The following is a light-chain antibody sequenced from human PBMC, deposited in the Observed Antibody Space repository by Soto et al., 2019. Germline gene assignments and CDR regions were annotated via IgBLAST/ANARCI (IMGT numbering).Light chain of an antibody. CDR3: QQYGSSPWT. V-gene: IGKV3-20*01. CDR1: QSVSSY. Sequence: EILLTQSPATLSLSPGERATLSWRASQSVSSYLAWYQQKPGQAPRLLIYGASNRATGIPDRFSGSGSGTDLTLTISRLQTEDFAVYYCQQYGSSPWTFGQGTKVDIK. J-gene: IGKJ1*01. CDR2: GAS.